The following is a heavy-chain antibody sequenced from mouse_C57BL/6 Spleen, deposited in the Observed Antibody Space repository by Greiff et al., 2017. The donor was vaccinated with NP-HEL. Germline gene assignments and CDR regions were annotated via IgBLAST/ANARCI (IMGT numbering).Heavy chain of an antibody. CDR1: GYTFTSYW. Sequence: QVQLQQPGAELVKPGASVKLSCKASGYTFTSYWMHWVKQRPGQGLEWIGMIHPNSGSTNYNEKFKSKATLTVDKSSSTAYMQLSSLTSEDSAVYYCGCNYGSEYYAMDYWGQGTSVTVSS. CDR3: GCNYGSEYYAMDY. J-gene: IGHJ4*01. D-gene: IGHD1-1*01. V-gene: IGHV1-64*01. CDR2: IHPNSGST.